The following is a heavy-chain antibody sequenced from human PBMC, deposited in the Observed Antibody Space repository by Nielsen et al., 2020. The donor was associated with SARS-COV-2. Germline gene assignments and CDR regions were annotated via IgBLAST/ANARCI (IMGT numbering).Heavy chain of an antibody. V-gene: IGHV4-61*02. CDR1: GGSISSGGYY. CDR2: IYATGNT. J-gene: IGHJ5*02. Sequence: SETLSLTCTVSGGSISSGGYYWSWIRQPAGKGLEWIGRIYATGNTNYNPSLKSRVTISVDTSKNQFSLKVNSVTAADTAVYYCARHWSWGGTPSWFDPWGQGTLVTVSS. CDR3: ARHWSWGGTPSWFDP. D-gene: IGHD3-3*01.